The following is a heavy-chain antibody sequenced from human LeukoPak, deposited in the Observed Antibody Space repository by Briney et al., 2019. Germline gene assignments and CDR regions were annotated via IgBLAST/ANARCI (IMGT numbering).Heavy chain of an antibody. V-gene: IGHV3-74*01. Sequence: GGSLRLSCAASGFTFSSYWMHWVRQAPGKGLVWVSRINSDGSSTSYADSVKGRFTISRDNAKNTLYLQMNSLRAEDTAVYYCAREGADSNGPYYYYYMDVWGKGTTVTVSS. CDR2: INSDGSST. CDR1: GFTFSSYW. J-gene: IGHJ6*03. CDR3: AREGADSNGPYYYYYMDV. D-gene: IGHD2-21*02.